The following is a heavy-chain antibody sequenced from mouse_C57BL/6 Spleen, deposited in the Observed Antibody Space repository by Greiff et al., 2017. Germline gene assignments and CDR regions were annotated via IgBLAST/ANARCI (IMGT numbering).Heavy chain of an antibody. J-gene: IGHJ4*01. CDR2: INPSSGYT. Sequence: VQLQESGAELARPGASVKMSCKASGYTFTRYTMHWVKQRPGQGLEWIGYINPSSGYTKYNQKFKDKATLTADKSSSTAYMQLSSLTSEDSAVYYCARNIAMDYWGQGTSVTVSS. CDR3: ARNIAMDY. V-gene: IGHV1-4*01. CDR1: GYTFTRYT.